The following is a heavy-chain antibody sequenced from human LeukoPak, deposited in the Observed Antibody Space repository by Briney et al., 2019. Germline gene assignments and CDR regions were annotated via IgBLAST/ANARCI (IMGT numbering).Heavy chain of an antibody. CDR2: ISAYNGNT. J-gene: IGHJ6*03. D-gene: IGHD1-26*01. CDR3: ARATPPGDYMDV. V-gene: IGHV1-18*01. Sequence: ASVKVSCKASGYTFTSYGISWVRQAPGQELEWMGWISAYNGNTNYAQKLQGRVTMTTDTTTSTAYMELRSLRSDDTAVYYCARATPPGDYMDVWGKGTTVTVSS. CDR1: GYTFTSYG.